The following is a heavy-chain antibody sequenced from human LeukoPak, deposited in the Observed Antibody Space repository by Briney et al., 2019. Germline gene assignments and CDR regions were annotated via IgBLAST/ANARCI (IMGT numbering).Heavy chain of an antibody. CDR1: GGSISSAGYS. J-gene: IGHJ4*02. V-gene: IGHV4-30-2*01. D-gene: IGHD3-16*01. Sequence: SQTLSLTCAVSGGSISSAGYSCSWIRQPPGKGLEWIGYIYHSGSTYYNSSLKSRVTISVDRSKNQFSLKLTSVTAADAAVYYCARLGRYDYFIDYWGQGTLVTVSS. CDR3: ARLGRYDYFIDY. CDR2: IYHSGST.